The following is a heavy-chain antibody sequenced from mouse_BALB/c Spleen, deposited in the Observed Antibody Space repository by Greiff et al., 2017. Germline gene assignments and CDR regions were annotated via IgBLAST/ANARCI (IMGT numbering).Heavy chain of an antibody. Sequence: DVMLVESGGGLVKPGGSLKLSCAASGFTFSSYAMSWVRQTPEKRLEWVASISSGGSTYYPDSVKGRFTISRDNARNILYLQMSSLRSEDTAMYYCARGRRYDVGFDYWGQGTTLTVSS. CDR1: GFTFSSYA. J-gene: IGHJ2*01. CDR3: ARGRRYDVGFDY. D-gene: IGHD2-14*01. V-gene: IGHV5-6-5*01. CDR2: ISSGGST.